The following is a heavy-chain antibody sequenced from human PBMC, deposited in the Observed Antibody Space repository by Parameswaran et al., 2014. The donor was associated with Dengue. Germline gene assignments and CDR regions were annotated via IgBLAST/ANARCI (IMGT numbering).Heavy chain of an antibody. J-gene: IGHJ6*02. CDR3: ARDLTVTTEFLAIYYYGMDV. V-gene: IGHV3-20*03. D-gene: IGHD4-17*01. Sequence: VRQAPGKGLEWVSGINWNGGSTGYADSVKGRFTISRDNAKNSLYLQMNSLRAEDTALYYCARDLTVTTEFLAIYYYGMDVWGQGTTVTVSS. CDR2: INWNGGST.